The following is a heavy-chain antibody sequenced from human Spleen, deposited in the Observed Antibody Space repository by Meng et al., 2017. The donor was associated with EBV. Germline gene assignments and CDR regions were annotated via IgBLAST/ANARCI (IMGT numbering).Heavy chain of an antibody. D-gene: IGHD2-15*01. CDR3: AIDLECVGGSCYLFHY. CDR1: GGTFNNYA. CDR2: IVPVLGAT. Sequence: QGHLVQLWAQVKEAGSSVKVSRKASGGTFNNYAISWVRQAPGQGLEWMGGIVPVLGATDYAQKFQGRVSITADKSSSTAYMELRSLRSEDTAMYYCAIDLECVGGSCYLFHYWGQGTLVTVSS. V-gene: IGHV1-69*06. J-gene: IGHJ4*02.